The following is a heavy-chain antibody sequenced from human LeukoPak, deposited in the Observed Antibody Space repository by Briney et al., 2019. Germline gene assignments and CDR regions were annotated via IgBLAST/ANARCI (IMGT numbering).Heavy chain of an antibody. CDR2: ISYDGSNK. Sequence: PGGSLRLSCAASGFTFSSYAMHWVRQAPGKGLEWVAVISYDGSNKYYADSVKGRFTISRDNSKNTLYLQMNSLRAEDTAVYYCAKDFATVIGVYFDYWGQGTLVTVSS. CDR1: GFTFSSYA. V-gene: IGHV3-30*04. CDR3: AKDFATVIGVYFDY. D-gene: IGHD4-11*01. J-gene: IGHJ4*02.